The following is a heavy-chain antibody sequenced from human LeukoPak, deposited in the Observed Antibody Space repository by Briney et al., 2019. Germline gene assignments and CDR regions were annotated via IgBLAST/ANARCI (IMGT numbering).Heavy chain of an antibody. Sequence: PSETLSLTCTVSGGSISSYYWSWLRQPPGKGLEGIGYIYYSGSTNYNPSLKSRVTISVDTSKNQFSLKLSSVTAADTAVYYCARVSNDFSTSAFDYWGQGTLVTVSS. J-gene: IGHJ4*02. CDR3: ARVSNDFSTSAFDY. V-gene: IGHV4-59*01. D-gene: IGHD3/OR15-3a*01. CDR1: GGSISSYY. CDR2: IYYSGST.